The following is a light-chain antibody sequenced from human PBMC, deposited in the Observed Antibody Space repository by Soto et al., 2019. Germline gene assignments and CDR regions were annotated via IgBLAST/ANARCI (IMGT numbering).Light chain of an antibody. CDR3: QQYDNRPPWT. CDR1: QSIGGN. CDR2: DVS. J-gene: IGKJ1*01. V-gene: IGKV3-15*01. Sequence: EIVVTQSPAALSVSPGERATLSCRASQSIGGNLAWYQQKPGQAPRLLIYDVSTRATGIPARFSGRGSGTEFTLTISSLKSEDFALYYCQQYDNRPPWTFGQGSKVDIK.